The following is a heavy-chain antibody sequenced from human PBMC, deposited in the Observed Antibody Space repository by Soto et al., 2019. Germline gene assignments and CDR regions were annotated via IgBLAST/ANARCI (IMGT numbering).Heavy chain of an antibody. Sequence: QVQLVQSGAEVKKPGSSVKVSCKASGGTFSGYAISWVRQAPGQGLEWMGGIIPIFGTANYAQKFQGRVTITADESTSTAYMELSSLRSEDTAVYYCARDGGLAYCGGDCYSSWYFDLWGRGTLVTVSS. J-gene: IGHJ2*01. CDR1: GGTFSGYA. CDR3: ARDGGLAYCGGDCYSSWYFDL. CDR2: IIPIFGTA. D-gene: IGHD2-21*02. V-gene: IGHV1-69*01.